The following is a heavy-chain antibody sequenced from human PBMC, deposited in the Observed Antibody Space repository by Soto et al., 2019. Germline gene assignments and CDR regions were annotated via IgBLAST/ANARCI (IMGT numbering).Heavy chain of an antibody. J-gene: IGHJ6*02. CDR2: IYHSGTT. V-gene: IGHV4-30-2*01. CDR3: ARGHYYYGMDV. Sequence: SETLSLTCTVSHGSVSSGTYSWGWVRQPPGKGLEWIGYIYHSGTTFYTPPLKSRLTMSMDRANDHFSLNLTSVTAADTAVYFCARGHYYYGMDVWGQGITVTVSS. CDR1: HGSVSSGTYS.